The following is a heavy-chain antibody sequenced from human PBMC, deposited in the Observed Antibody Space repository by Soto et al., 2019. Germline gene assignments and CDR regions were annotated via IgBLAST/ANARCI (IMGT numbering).Heavy chain of an antibody. D-gene: IGHD6-19*01. V-gene: IGHV4-31*03. Sequence: QVQLQESGPGLVKPSQTLSLTCTVSGGSVISGGDYWSWIRQHPGKGLEWIGLIYYSGSTYYNPSLKSRITMSVDTSKNQFSLRLTSVTAADTGVYYCAGQGIAVAGPYWDFDLWGRGTLVTVSS. CDR3: AGQGIAVAGPYWDFDL. CDR1: GGSVISGGDY. CDR2: IYYSGST. J-gene: IGHJ2*01.